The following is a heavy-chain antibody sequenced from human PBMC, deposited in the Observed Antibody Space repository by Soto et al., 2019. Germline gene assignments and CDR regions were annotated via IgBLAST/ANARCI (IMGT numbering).Heavy chain of an antibody. CDR3: ARSPHYYYYGMDV. CDR1: GFTFSSYP. CDR2: ISGSGGGT. J-gene: IGHJ6*02. Sequence: GGSQRLSCAAAGFTFSSYPMSWFRQTTGKGLEWVSAISGSGGGTYYADSVKGRLTISRDNSQNALYLQMNSLRAEDTAVYYCARSPHYYYYGMDVWGQGTTVTVSS. V-gene: IGHV3-23*01.